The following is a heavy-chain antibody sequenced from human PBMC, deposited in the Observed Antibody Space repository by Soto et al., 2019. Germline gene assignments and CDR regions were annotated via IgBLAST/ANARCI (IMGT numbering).Heavy chain of an antibody. D-gene: IGHD6-13*01. CDR3: ARDGGYSSSFYLMDV. CDR1: GVTFSSYT. CDR2: IIPILGIA. V-gene: IGHV1-69*08. Sequence: QVQLVQSGAEVKKPGSSVKVSCKASGVTFSSYTISWVRQAPGQGLEWMGRIIPILGIANNAQKFQGRVTITADKSTSTAYMELSSLRSEDTAVYYCARDGGYSSSFYLMDVLGKGTTVTVSS. J-gene: IGHJ6*04.